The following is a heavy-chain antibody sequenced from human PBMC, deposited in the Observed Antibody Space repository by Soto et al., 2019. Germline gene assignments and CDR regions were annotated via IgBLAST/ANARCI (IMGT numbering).Heavy chain of an antibody. D-gene: IGHD3-10*01. Sequence: EVQLLESGGGLVQPGGSLRLSCAASGFTFSKYGMNWVRQAPGKGLEWVSAISGTESSTYYADSVKGQFTISRDTSKNTLYLHMTSLRAEDTAVYYCAKDAYYGSGSYYYFDSWGQGTLVTVSS. CDR2: ISGTESST. V-gene: IGHV3-23*01. CDR1: GFTFSKYG. J-gene: IGHJ4*02. CDR3: AKDAYYGSGSYYYFDS.